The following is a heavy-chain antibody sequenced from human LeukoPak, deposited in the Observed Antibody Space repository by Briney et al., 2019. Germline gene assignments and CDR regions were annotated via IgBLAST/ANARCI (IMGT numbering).Heavy chain of an antibody. D-gene: IGHD6-13*01. J-gene: IGHJ3*02. V-gene: IGHV3-30*02. CDR2: IRYDGGET. Sequence: GGSLRLSCAASGSAFSSFGLHWVRQAPGKGLQWLTFIRYDGGETYYEDTVKGRFTIFRDNSRSTVYLQMNSLRSEDTAVYYCATPNGAAAGRKDAFDIWGQGTMVTVSS. CDR1: GSAFSSFG. CDR3: ATPNGAAAGRKDAFDI.